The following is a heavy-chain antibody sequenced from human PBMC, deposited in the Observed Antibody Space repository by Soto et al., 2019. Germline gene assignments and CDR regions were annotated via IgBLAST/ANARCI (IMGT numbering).Heavy chain of an antibody. CDR2: IYPGDSDT. Sequence: PGESLKISCKGSGYTFTSYWIAWVRQMPGKGLEWMGIIYPGDSDTRYSPSFQGQVSISADKSISTAYLQWSSLKTSDTAMYYCPRQHGRALYYYSYWRQGTLVTVSS. J-gene: IGHJ4*02. CDR3: PRQHGRALYYYSY. CDR1: GYTFTSYW. V-gene: IGHV5-51*01.